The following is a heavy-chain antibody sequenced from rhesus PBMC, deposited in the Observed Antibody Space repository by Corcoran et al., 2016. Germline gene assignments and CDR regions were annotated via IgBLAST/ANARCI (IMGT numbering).Heavy chain of an antibody. J-gene: IGHJ4*01. V-gene: IGHV1S2*01. CDR1: GYTFTDYY. CDR3: ARKGFDY. Sequence: QVQLVQSGAEVKKPGSSVKVSCKASGYTFTDYYIHWVRQAPRQGLEWMGWINPSNGNTKYAQKFQGRVTMTRDTSTSTAYMELSSLRSEDTAVYYCARKGFDYWGQGVLVTVSS. CDR2: INPSNGNT.